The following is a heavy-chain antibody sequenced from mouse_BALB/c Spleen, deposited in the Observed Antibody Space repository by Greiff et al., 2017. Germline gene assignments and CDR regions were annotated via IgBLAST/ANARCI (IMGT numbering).Heavy chain of an antibody. CDR3: TRWGTWIYAMDY. J-gene: IGHJ4*01. V-gene: IGHV1S81*02. CDR1: GYTFTSYY. CDR2: INPSNGGT. Sequence: VQLQQSGAELVKPGASVKLSCKASGYTFTSYYMYWVKQRPGQGLEWIGEINPSNGGTNFNEKFKSKATLTVDKSSSTAYMQLSSLTSEDSAVYYCTRWGTWIYAMDYWGQGTSVTVSS.